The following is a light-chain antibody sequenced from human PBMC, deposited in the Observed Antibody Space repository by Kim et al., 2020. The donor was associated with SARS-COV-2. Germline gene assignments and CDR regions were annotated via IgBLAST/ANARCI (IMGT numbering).Light chain of an antibody. Sequence: ASVGNRVTISCRASQTISSSLAWYQQKAGDAPKLLIYKASSVESGVPSRFSGSGSGTEFTLTISSLQPDDFATYYCQQHDSYPWTFGQGTKVDIK. CDR1: QTISSS. V-gene: IGKV1-5*03. CDR3: QQHDSYPWT. J-gene: IGKJ1*01. CDR2: KAS.